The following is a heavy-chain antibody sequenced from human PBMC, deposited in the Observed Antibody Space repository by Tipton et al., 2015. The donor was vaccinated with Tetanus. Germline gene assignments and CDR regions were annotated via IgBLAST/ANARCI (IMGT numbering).Heavy chain of an antibody. CDR1: GGSISDKKYY. D-gene: IGHD3-3*01. J-gene: IGHJ4*02. CDR2: IYFEGST. Sequence: TLSLTCTVSGGSISDKKYYWGWIRQPPGRGLEWIASIYFEGSTYYSPSLKSRVTIAVDRSQNVFSLNLTSVTAADTAVYYCARIYDFWSGYYSDYWGQGILVTVAS. CDR3: ARIYDFWSGYYSDY. V-gene: IGHV4-39*02.